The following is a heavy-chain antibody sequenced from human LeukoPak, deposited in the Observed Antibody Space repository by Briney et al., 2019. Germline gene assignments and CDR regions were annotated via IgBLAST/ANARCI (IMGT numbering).Heavy chain of an antibody. V-gene: IGHV4-39*07. CDR2: IYYSGST. D-gene: IGHD1-26*01. Sequence: SETLSLTCTVSGGSISSSSYYWGWIRQPPGKGLEWIGSIYYSGSTYYNPSLKGRVTISVDTSKNQFSLKLSSVTAADTAVYYCARMVGASYFDYWGQGTLVTVSS. J-gene: IGHJ4*02. CDR1: GGSISSSSYY. CDR3: ARMVGASYFDY.